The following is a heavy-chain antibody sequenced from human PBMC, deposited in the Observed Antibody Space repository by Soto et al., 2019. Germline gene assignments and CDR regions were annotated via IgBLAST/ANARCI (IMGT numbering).Heavy chain of an antibody. J-gene: IGHJ1*01. D-gene: IGHD2-2*01. V-gene: IGHV1-3*01. Sequence: SVKVSCKASGYTFTSYAMHWVRQAPGQRLEWMGWINAGNGNTKYSQKFQGRVTITRDTSASTAYMELSSLRSEDTAVYYCARSGTLGYCSSTSCPEYFQHWGQGTLVTVS. CDR3: ARSGTLGYCSSTSCPEYFQH. CDR1: GYTFTSYA. CDR2: INAGNGNT.